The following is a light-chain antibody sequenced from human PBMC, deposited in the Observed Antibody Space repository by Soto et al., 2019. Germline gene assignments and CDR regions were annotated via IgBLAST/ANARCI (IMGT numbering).Light chain of an antibody. J-gene: IGLJ3*02. CDR3: TSYTSRSTFL. CDR1: SSDVGDNNY. V-gene: IGLV2-14*03. Sequence: QSVLTQPASVSGSPGQSVTISCTGTSSDVGDNNYVSWYQQHPGKAPKLIIYEVNNRPSGVSNRFSGSKSGNTASLTISALQAEDEADYYCTSYTSRSTFLFGGGTQPTVL. CDR2: EVN.